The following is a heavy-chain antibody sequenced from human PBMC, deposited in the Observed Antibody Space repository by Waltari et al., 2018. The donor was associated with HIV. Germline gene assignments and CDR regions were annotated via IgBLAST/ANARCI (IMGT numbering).Heavy chain of an antibody. CDR3: ARGGGFLTHY. V-gene: IGHV3-7*04. CDR2: IKEDGSEI. Sequence: EVQLVESGGGLVQPGGSLSLSCVASGFTFNTWMSWVRQDPGKGLEWVANIKEDGSEIHYVDSVKGRFTISRDNAKNSLFLQMNSLRAEDTAVYYCARGGGFLTHYWGQGTLVTVSS. CDR1: GFTFNTW. D-gene: IGHD1-20*01. J-gene: IGHJ4*02.